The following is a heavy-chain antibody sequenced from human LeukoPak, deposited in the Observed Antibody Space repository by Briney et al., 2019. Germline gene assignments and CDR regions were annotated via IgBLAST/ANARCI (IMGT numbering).Heavy chain of an antibody. Sequence: SETLSLTCSVSGGSINSYYWSWIRRPPGKGLEWIGYIYYSGSTNYNPSLKSRVTISVDTSKNQFSLKLSSVTAADTAVYYCARHYYDSSGYYYTWFDYWGQGTLVTVSS. D-gene: IGHD3-22*01. CDR1: GGSINSYY. CDR3: ARHYYDSSGYYYTWFDY. J-gene: IGHJ4*02. CDR2: IYYSGST. V-gene: IGHV4-59*08.